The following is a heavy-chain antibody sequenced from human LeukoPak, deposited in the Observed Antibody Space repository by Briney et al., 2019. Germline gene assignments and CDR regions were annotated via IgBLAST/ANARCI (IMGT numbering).Heavy chain of an antibody. CDR3: ARGYRTVGAIEYFQH. J-gene: IGHJ1*01. D-gene: IGHD1-26*01. Sequence: ASVKVSCKASGYTFTGYYMHWVRQAPGQGLEWMGRINPNSGGTNYAQKFQGRVTMTRDTSISTAYMELSRLRSDDTAVYYSARGYRTVGAIEYFQHWGQGTLVTVSS. V-gene: IGHV1-2*06. CDR1: GYTFTGYY. CDR2: INPNSGGT.